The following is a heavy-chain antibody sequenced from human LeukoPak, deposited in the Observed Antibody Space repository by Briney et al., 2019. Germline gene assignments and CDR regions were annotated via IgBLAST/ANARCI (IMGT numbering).Heavy chain of an antibody. J-gene: IGHJ1*01. CDR1: GGTFSSHA. CDR3: ARGSASGSYYKGAGYFHN. D-gene: IGHD3-10*01. V-gene: IGHV1-69*06. Sequence: SVKVSCKASGGTFSSHAISWVRQAPGQGIEWMGAVIPIFSTPNYAQRFQGRVTITADKSTSTAYMELSSLTSEDTAVYYCARGSASGSYYKGAGYFHNWGQGTLVTVSS. CDR2: VIPIFSTP.